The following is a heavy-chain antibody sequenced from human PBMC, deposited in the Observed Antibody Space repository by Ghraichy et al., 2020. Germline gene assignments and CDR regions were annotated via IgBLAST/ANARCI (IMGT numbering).Heavy chain of an antibody. V-gene: IGHV4-61*01. J-gene: IGHJ5*02. CDR2: IYYSGST. D-gene: IGHD6-13*01. Sequence: SETLSLTCTVSGGSVSSGIYYWSWIRQPPGKGLEWIGYIYYSGSTNYNPSLKSRVTISVDTSKNQFSLKLSSVTAADTAVYYCARDLMAAASQRFDPWGQEPWSPSPQ. CDR1: GGSVSSGIYY. CDR3: ARDLMAAASQRFDP.